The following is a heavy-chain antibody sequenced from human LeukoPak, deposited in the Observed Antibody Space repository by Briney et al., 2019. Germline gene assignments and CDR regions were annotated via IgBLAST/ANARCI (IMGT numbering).Heavy chain of an antibody. CDR3: ARAVALTNWNDALYYYMDV. CDR2: IYTSGST. CDR1: GGSISSSSNY. V-gene: IGHV4-61*02. Sequence: SETLSLTCTVSGGSISSSSNYWGWIRQPAGKGLEWIGRIYTSGSTNYNPSLKSRVTMSVDTSKNQFSLKLSSVTAADTAVYYCARAVALTNWNDALYYYMDVWGKGTTVTVSS. J-gene: IGHJ6*03. D-gene: IGHD1-1*01.